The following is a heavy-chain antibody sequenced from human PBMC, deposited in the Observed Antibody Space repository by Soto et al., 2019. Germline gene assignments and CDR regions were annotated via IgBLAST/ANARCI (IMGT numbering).Heavy chain of an antibody. D-gene: IGHD3-3*01. Sequence: GGSLRLSCEASGLTFRRYWMHWVRQVPGKGLVWVSSINSDGTSSTYADSVKGRFTISRDNAKNTVYLQMNSLRAEDTAIYYCSSYDFLSGHHLPYVGGQGTMVTVSS. CDR1: GLTFRRYW. J-gene: IGHJ6*02. V-gene: IGHV3-74*03. CDR2: INSDGTSS. CDR3: SSYDFLSGHHLPYV.